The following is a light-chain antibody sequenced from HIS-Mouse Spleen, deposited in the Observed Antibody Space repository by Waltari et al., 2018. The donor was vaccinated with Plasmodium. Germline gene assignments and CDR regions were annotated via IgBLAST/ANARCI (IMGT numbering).Light chain of an antibody. Sequence: SYELTQPPSVSVSPGQTARITCSGDALPKQYAYWYQQKPGQAPVLVIYKDSERPAGSPERFYGASSGTTVTLTIRGVQAEDEADYYCQSADSSGTYVVFGGGTKLTVL. J-gene: IGLJ2*01. CDR3: QSADSSGTYVV. CDR1: ALPKQY. V-gene: IGLV3-25*03. CDR2: KDS.